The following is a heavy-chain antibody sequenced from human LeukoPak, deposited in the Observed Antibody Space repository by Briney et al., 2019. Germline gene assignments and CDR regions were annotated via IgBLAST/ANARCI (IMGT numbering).Heavy chain of an antibody. J-gene: IGHJ4*02. CDR2: IRSKAYGGTT. V-gene: IGHV3-49*03. Sequence: SGGSLRLSCTASGFTFRTYAMSWFRQAPGKGLEWVGFIRSKAYGGTTEYAASVKGRFTISRDDSKSIAYLQMNSLKTEDTAVYYCTRDYYYDSSGYYYFDYWGQGTLVTVSS. CDR1: GFTFRTYA. CDR3: TRDYYYDSSGYYYFDY. D-gene: IGHD3-22*01.